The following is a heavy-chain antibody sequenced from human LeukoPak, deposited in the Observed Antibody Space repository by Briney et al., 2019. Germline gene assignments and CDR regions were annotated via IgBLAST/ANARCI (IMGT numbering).Heavy chain of an antibody. J-gene: IGHJ6*03. CDR1: GFTFSSYW. CDR3: ARALKYVDTNYYYYMDV. Sequence: GGSLRLSCAASGFTFSSYWMHWVRQTPGKGLVWVSRINTDGSSTSYADSVKGRFTISRDNAKNTLYMQMNSLRAEDTAVYYCARALKYVDTNYYYYMDVWGKGTTVTVSS. D-gene: IGHD5-18*01. V-gene: IGHV3-74*01. CDR2: INTDGSST.